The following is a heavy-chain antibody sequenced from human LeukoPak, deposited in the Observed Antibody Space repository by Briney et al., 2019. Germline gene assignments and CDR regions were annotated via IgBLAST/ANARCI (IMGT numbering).Heavy chain of an antibody. J-gene: IGHJ6*03. CDR3: AKDHTPGYYYYYMDV. V-gene: IGHV3-23*01. CDR2: ISFSGGGT. CDR1: GFTFSSYA. Sequence: GGSLRLSCAASGFTFSSYAMSWVRQAPGKGLEWVSAISFSGGGTYYADSVKGRFTISRDNSKNTLYLQMNSLRAEDTAVYYCAKDHTPGYYYYYMDVWGKGTTVTVSS.